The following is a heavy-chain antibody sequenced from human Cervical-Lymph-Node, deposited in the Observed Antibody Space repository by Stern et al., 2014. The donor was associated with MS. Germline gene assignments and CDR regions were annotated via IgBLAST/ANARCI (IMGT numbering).Heavy chain of an antibody. CDR1: GFTFSTHA. J-gene: IGHJ4*02. CDR2: ISSNGVSS. V-gene: IGHV3-23*04. Sequence: EVQLVESGGGLVQPGKSLRLSCAASGFTFSTHAMAWVRQSPGKGLEWVSAISSNGVSSNYADSVKGRFTISRDNPKSTLFLQMHSLTTDDAAIYYCVKDHPYSSSYDYWGRGSLVTVSS. D-gene: IGHD6-6*01. CDR3: VKDHPYSSSYDY.